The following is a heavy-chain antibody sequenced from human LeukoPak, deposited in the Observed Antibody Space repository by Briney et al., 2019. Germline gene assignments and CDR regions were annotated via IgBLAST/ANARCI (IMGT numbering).Heavy chain of an antibody. J-gene: IGHJ4*02. V-gene: IGHV3-21*01. CDR1: GFRFSKYS. CDR2: ISSSGSNK. D-gene: IGHD1-26*01. Sequence: GGSLRLSCAASGFRFSKYSMDWVRQAPGKGLEWVSSISSSGSNKYHADSLKGRISISRDNAKNSLYLQMDSLRAEDTAVYYCARDNMWELRSAPHSYFDYWGQGTLVTVSS. CDR3: ARDNMWELRSAPHSYFDY.